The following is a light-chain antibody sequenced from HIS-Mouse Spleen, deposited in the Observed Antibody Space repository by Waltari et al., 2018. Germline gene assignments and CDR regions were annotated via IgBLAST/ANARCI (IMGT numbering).Light chain of an antibody. V-gene: IGLV2-23*01. J-gene: IGLJ3*02. CDR3: CSYAGSSTLV. CDR1: IRDVGSYNL. CDR2: EGS. Sequence: QSALTQPASVSGSPGQSITISCTGTIRDVGSYNLVSWSIQHPRNAPNLRIYEGSKRPSGVSNRFSGSKSGNTASLTISGLQAEDEADYYCCSYAGSSTLVFGGGTKLTVL.